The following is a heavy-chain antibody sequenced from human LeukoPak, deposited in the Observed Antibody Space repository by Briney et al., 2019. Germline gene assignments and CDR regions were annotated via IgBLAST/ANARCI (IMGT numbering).Heavy chain of an antibody. V-gene: IGHV3-23*01. CDR1: GFTFSSYV. J-gene: IGHJ4*02. D-gene: IGHD5-18*01. CDR2: ISGSGGST. Sequence: GGSLRLSCAASGFTFSSYVMSWVRQAPGKGLEWVSDISGSGGSTYYADSVKGRFTISRDNSKNTLYLQMNSLRAEDTAVYYCAKRIQSAMATGYWGQGTLVTVSS. CDR3: AKRIQSAMATGY.